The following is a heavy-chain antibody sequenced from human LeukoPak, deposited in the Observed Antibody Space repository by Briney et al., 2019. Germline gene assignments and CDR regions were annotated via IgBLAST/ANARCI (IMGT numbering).Heavy chain of an antibody. Sequence: GGSLRLSCAASGFTFSNYAMSWVRQAPGKGLEWVSVISGSGGGTYHADSVKGRLTIPRDNSRNTLYLQMNSLRADDTAVYYCAKVPHLYYGSGSYQLDYWGQGTLVTVSS. J-gene: IGHJ4*02. CDR2: ISGSGGGT. CDR3: AKVPHLYYGSGSYQLDY. D-gene: IGHD3-10*01. V-gene: IGHV3-23*01. CDR1: GFTFSNYA.